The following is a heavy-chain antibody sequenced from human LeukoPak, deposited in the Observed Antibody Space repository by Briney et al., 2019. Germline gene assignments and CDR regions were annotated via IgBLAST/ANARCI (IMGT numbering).Heavy chain of an antibody. J-gene: IGHJ4*02. CDR3: AGASGYDYPSDY. V-gene: IGHV1-2*02. D-gene: IGHD5-12*01. Sequence: ASVTVSFMSSGYTFTRFYIYWVRQPPGQGREWMGWIYPASGGTNYAQKFQGRVTMTRDTSITTAYMELRRLRPDDTAVYYCAGASGYDYPSDYWGQGTQVTVSS. CDR2: IYPASGGT. CDR1: GYTFTRFY.